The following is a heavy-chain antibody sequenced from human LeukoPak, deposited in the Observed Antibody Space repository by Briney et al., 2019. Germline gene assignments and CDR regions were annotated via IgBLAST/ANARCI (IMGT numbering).Heavy chain of an antibody. J-gene: IGHJ3*01. CDR2: IYPDDSDI. Sequence: GESLKISCKGSGYRIPNNWIAWVRQMPGKGLEWMGIIYPDDSDIRYSPSFQGQVTFSADKSINTTYLQWTSLKASDTAIFFCAKRGAHIPTYYDAFDLWGQGTMVTVSS. CDR1: GYRIPNNW. V-gene: IGHV5-51*01. D-gene: IGHD1-26*01. CDR3: AKRGAHIPTYYDAFDL.